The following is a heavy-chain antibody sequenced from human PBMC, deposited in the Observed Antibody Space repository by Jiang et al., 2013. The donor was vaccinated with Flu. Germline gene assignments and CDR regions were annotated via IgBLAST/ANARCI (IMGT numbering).Heavy chain of an antibody. CDR3: ASGERWLQSSNWYFDL. CDR2: IIPIFGIA. V-gene: IGHV1-69*01. D-gene: IGHD5-24*01. J-gene: IGHJ2*01. Sequence: WMGGIIPIFGIANYAQKFQGRVTITADESTSTAYMELSSLRSEDTAVYYCASGERWLQSSNWYFDLWGRGTLVTVSS.